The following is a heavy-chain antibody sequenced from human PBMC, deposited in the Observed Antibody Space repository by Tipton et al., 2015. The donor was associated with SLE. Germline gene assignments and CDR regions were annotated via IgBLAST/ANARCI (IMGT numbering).Heavy chain of an antibody. CDR3: TSGIPRELTPLTDYYYYMDV. CDR1: GFTFGDYA. CDR2: IRSKAYGGTT. V-gene: IGHV3-49*04. D-gene: IGHD1-7*01. Sequence: SLRLSCTASGFTFGDYAMSWVRQAPGKGLEWVGFIRSKAYGGTTEYAASVKGRFTIPRDDSKSIAYLQMNSLKTEDTAVYYCTSGIPRELTPLTDYYYYMDVWGKGTTVTISS. J-gene: IGHJ6*03.